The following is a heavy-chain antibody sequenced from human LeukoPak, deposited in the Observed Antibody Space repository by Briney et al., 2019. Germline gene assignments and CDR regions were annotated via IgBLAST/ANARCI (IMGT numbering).Heavy chain of an antibody. CDR1: GFTFSSYA. Sequence: AGGSLRLSCAASGFTFSSYAMSWVRQAPGKGLEWGSAISGSGGSTYYADSVKGRFTISRDNSKNTLYLQMNSLRAEDTAVYYCAKGGGWSPAVLFDYWGQGTLVTVSS. D-gene: IGHD6-19*01. V-gene: IGHV3-23*01. CDR3: AKGGGWSPAVLFDY. J-gene: IGHJ4*02. CDR2: ISGSGGST.